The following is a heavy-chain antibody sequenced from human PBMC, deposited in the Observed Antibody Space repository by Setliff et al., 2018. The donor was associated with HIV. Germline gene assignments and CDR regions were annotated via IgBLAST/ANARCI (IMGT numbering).Heavy chain of an antibody. D-gene: IGHD3-22*01. CDR3: AGVGDFYDGSGHYSVLDAFDM. CDR1: GGSFSGYF. V-gene: IGHV4-34*01. CDR2: INHGGDT. Sequence: SETLSLTCAVYGGSFSGYFWTWIRQPPQKRLEWIGEINHGGDTNYNPSLKSRVTISVDTSKNQFSLKLSSVTAADTAVYYCAGVGDFYDGSGHYSVLDAFDMWGQGTKVTVSS. J-gene: IGHJ3*02.